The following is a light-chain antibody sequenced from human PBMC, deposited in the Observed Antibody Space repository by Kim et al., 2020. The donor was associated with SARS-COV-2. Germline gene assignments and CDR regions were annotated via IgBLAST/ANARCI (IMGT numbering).Light chain of an antibody. CDR1: RSDVGGYNY. Sequence: GQASTISCTGSRSDVGGYNYVSWYQQHPGKAPKLMIYDVSKRPSGVSNRFSGSKSGNTASLTISGLQAEGEADYYCSSYTSSSTWVFGGGTQLTVL. V-gene: IGLV2-14*04. CDR3: SSYTSSSTWV. J-gene: IGLJ3*02. CDR2: DVS.